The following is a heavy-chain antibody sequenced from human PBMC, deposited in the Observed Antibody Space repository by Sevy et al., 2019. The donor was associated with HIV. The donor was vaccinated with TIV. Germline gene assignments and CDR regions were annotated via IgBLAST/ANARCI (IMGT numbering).Heavy chain of an antibody. J-gene: IGHJ4*02. D-gene: IGHD4-17*01. CDR3: TRGRRVYADYGVDY. V-gene: IGHV3-49*03. Sequence: GGSLRLSCTASGFTFGEYSMSWFRQAPGKGLEWVSFIRSEVYGGTTEYAASVKGRFTISRDDSKSIAYLQMSSLTTEDTAVYYCTRGRRVYADYGVDYWGQGTLVTVSS. CDR2: IRSEVYGGTT. CDR1: GFTFGEYS.